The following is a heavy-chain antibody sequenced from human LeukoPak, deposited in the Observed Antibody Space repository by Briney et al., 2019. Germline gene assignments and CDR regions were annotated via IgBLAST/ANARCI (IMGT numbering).Heavy chain of an antibody. CDR2: TSSSDAGT. CDR3: AKAPVTSCRGAYCYPFDS. D-gene: IGHD2-21*01. CDR1: GYTLTNNW. V-gene: IGHV3-23*01. J-gene: IGHJ4*02. Sequence: GESLKISCKISGYTLTNNWIGWVRQVPGKGLEWVAATSSSDAGTYHADSVRGRFTISRDNSKNTLYLQMNSLRAEDAAVYFCAKAPVTSCRGAYCYPFDSWGQGTLVTVSS.